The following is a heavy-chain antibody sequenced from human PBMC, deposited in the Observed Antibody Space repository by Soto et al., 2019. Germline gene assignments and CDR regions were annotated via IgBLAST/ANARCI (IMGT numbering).Heavy chain of an antibody. CDR3: ARAAGMVALDY. CDR1: GYIFSRNA. CDR2: MNAGNGNT. Sequence: QVQLVQSGAEEKKPGASVKVSCKASGYIFSRNAIHWVRQAPGQRLEWMGWMNAGNGNTRYSREFQARVTFTRDTAASTGYMELSSLRSEDTAVYYCARAAGMVALDYWGQGTLVTVSS. J-gene: IGHJ4*02. D-gene: IGHD5-18*01. V-gene: IGHV1-3*05.